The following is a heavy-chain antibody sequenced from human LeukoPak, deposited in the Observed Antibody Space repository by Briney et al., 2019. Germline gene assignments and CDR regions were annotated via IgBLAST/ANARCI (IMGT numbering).Heavy chain of an antibody. CDR2: IGGSGSA. V-gene: IGHV3-23*01. CDR1: GFTLSNYA. D-gene: IGHD1-26*01. J-gene: IGHJ4*02. CDR3: TKRGAEVGETVAPGDY. Sequence: GGSLRLSCAASGFTLSNYAMNWVRQAPGKGLEWASGIGGSGSAYYADSVKGRFSISRDNSKNTLYLQMDSPRAEDTAVYYCTKRGAEVGETVAPGDYWGQGTLLTVSS.